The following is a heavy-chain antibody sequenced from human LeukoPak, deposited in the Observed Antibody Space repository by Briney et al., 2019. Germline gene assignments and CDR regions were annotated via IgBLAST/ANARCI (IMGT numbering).Heavy chain of an antibody. Sequence: GGTLRLSCAASGFTFSSYAMSWVRQAPGKGLEWVSAISGSGGSTYYADSVKGRFTISRDNSKNTLYLQMNSLRAEDTAVYYCAKGRVCSGGSCYSEDYYYYYMDVWGKGTTVTVSS. J-gene: IGHJ6*03. CDR1: GFTFSSYA. V-gene: IGHV3-23*01. CDR2: ISGSGGST. CDR3: AKGRVCSGGSCYSEDYYYYYMDV. D-gene: IGHD2-15*01.